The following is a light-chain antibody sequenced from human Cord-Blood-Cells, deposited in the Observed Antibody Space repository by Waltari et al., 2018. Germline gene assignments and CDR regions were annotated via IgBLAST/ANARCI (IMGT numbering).Light chain of an antibody. CDR1: SRDVGGYNY. CDR3: SSYTSSSTQV. CDR2: DVS. V-gene: IGLV2-14*01. J-gene: IGLJ3*02. Sequence: QSALTQPASVSGSPGQSSPISCTGTSRDVGGYNYVSWYQQHPGKAPKLMIYDVSNRPSGVSIRFSGSKSGNTASLTISGLQAEDEADYYCSSYTSSSTQVFGGGTKLTVL.